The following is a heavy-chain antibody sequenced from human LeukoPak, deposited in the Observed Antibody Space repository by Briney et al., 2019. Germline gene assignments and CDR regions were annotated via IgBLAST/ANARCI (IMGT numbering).Heavy chain of an antibody. Sequence: SVKVSCKASGGTFSTFGISWVRQAPGQGLEWMGGIIPMSGTVNNAQKFQGRVTMTRDTSTSTVYMELSSLRSEDTAVYYCARAGRFTMVRGGGLPDYFDYWGQGTLVTVSS. CDR2: IIPMSGTV. CDR1: GGTFSTFG. D-gene: IGHD3-10*01. CDR3: ARAGRFTMVRGGGLPDYFDY. V-gene: IGHV1-69*05. J-gene: IGHJ4*02.